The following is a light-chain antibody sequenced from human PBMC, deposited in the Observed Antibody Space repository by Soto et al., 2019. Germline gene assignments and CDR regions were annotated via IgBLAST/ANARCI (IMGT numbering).Light chain of an antibody. CDR1: QNVNFN. Sequence: EIVMTQSPATLSVSPGERATLSCRASQNVNFNVAWYQQKPGQAPSLLISGVSTRASGVPPRFSGSGSGTEFTLTISSLQSEDFAIYYCQQYNNWPRTFGQGTNLEI. V-gene: IGKV3-15*01. J-gene: IGKJ2*01. CDR2: GVS. CDR3: QQYNNWPRT.